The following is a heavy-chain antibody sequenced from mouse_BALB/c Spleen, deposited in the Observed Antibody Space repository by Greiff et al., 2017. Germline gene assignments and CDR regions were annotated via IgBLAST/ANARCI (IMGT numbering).Heavy chain of an antibody. Sequence: VQLQQSAAELARPGASVKMSCKASGYTFTSYTMHWVKQRPGQGLEWIGYINPSSGYTEYNQKFKDKTTLTADKSSSTAYMQLSSLTSEDSAVYYCARASSWFAYWGQGTLVTVSA. V-gene: IGHV1-4*02. J-gene: IGHJ3*01. CDR3: ARASSWFAY. CDR1: GYTFTSYT. CDR2: INPSSGYT.